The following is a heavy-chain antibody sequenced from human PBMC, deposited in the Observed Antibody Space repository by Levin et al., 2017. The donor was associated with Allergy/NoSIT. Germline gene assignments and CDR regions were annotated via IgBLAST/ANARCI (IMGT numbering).Heavy chain of an antibody. Sequence: PGGSLRLSCAASGFTFSSYGKHWVRQAPGKGLEWVAVISYDGSNKYYADSVKGRFTISRDNSKNTLYLQMNSLRAEDTAVYYCAKDKEYCSGGSCYSDPREVDYWGQGTLVTVSS. V-gene: IGHV3-30*18. CDR2: ISYDGSNK. D-gene: IGHD2-15*01. J-gene: IGHJ4*02. CDR3: AKDKEYCSGGSCYSDPREVDY. CDR1: GFTFSSYG.